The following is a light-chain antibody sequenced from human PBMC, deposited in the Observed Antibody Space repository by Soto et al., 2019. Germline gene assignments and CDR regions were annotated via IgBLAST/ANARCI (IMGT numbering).Light chain of an antibody. CDR1: QSISSW. CDR3: QQYDSYSLT. CDR2: KAS. V-gene: IGKV1-5*03. J-gene: IGKJ4*01. Sequence: GDRVTITCRASQSISSWLAWYQQKPGKAPKLLIYKASSLEGGVPSRFSGSGSGTEFTLTTSSLQPDDFATYYCQQYDSYSLTFGGGTKV.